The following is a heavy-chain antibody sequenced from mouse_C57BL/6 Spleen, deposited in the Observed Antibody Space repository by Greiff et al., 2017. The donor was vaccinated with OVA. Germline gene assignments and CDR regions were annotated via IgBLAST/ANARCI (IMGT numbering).Heavy chain of an antibody. J-gene: IGHJ1*03. CDR1: GYTFTSYW. D-gene: IGHD2-1*01. CDR3: ASRVYGNYGWYFDV. V-gene: IGHV1-55*01. CDR2: IYPGSGST. Sequence: VQLQQPGAELVKPGASVKMSCKASGYTFTSYWITWVKQRPGQGLEWIGDIYPGSGSTNYNEKFKSKATLTVDTSSSAAYMQLSSLTSEDSAVYYCASRVYGNYGWYFDVWGTGTTGTVSS.